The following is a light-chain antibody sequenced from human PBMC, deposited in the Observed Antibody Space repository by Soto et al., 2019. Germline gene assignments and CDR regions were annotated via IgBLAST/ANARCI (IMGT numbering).Light chain of an antibody. CDR1: QTVLYSSNNRNY. CDR3: LQYYSSPLT. J-gene: IGKJ4*01. V-gene: IGKV4-1*01. CDR2: WAS. Sequence: DIVMTQSPDSLAVSLGERATINCKSSQTVLYSSNNRNYLAWYQQKPGQPPRLLIYWASTRESGVPDRFSGSGSGTDFTLTISSLQAEDVAVYYCLQYYSSPLTFGGGTNVEIK.